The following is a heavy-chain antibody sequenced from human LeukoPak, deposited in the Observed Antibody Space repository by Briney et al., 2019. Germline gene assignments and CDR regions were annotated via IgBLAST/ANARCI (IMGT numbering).Heavy chain of an antibody. J-gene: IGHJ4*02. CDR1: GFTFSSYT. CDR3: ARGMGSSSSSIDY. V-gene: IGHV3-21*01. CDR2: ISSGSSYI. D-gene: IGHD6-13*01. Sequence: GGSLRLSCAASGFTFSSYTMNWVRQAPGKGLEWVSSISSGSSYIYYADSVKGRFTISRDNAKNSLYLQMNSLRAGDTAVYYCARGMGSSSSSIDYWGQGTLATVSS.